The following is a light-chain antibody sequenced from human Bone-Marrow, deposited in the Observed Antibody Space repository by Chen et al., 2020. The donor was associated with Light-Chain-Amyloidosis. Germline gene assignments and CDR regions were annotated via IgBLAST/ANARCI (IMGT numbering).Light chain of an antibody. CDR2: AVN. CDR1: ISDVGSYSY. J-gene: IGLJ3*02. CDR3: CSYTRSTALL. V-gene: IGLV2-14*01. Sequence: QSDLTQPASASGSPGQAITISCTGTISDVGSYSYVSWYLQHPGTAPQLMIFAVNTHPSGISHPFFDSEAGNPASLTIAGLQAEDVADYQCCSYTRSTALLCGGGTKLTGL.